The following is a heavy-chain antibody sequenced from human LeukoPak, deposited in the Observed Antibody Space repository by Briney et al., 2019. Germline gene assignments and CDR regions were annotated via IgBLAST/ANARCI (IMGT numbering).Heavy chain of an antibody. CDR3: ARDPAPGDN. CDR2: ISSSSYII. J-gene: IGHJ4*02. Sequence: PGGSLRLSCAASGFTFSGYSMNFVRQAPGKGLEWVSYISSSSYIIYYADSVKGRFTISRDNAKNSLYLQMNSLRAEDTAVYYCARDPAPGDNWGQGTLVTVSS. V-gene: IGHV3-48*01. CDR1: GFTFSGYS. D-gene: IGHD3-10*01.